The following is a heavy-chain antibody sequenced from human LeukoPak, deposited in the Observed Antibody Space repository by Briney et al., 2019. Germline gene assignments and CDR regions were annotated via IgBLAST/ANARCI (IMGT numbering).Heavy chain of an antibody. CDR1: GGSFSGYY. D-gene: IGHD2-21*02. V-gene: IGHV4-34*01. CDR3: ARDHLPNDDCTAFDI. CDR2: INHSGST. Sequence: PSETLSLTCAVYGGSFSGYYWSWIRQPPGEGLEWIGEINHSGSTNYNPSLKSRVTISVDTSKNQFSLKLSSVTAADTAVYYCARDHLPNDDCTAFDIWGQGTMVTVSS. J-gene: IGHJ3*02.